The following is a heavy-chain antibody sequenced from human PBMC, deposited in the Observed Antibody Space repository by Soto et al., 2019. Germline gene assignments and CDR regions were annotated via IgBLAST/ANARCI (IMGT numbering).Heavy chain of an antibody. J-gene: IGHJ6*02. V-gene: IGHV1-18*04. Sequence: QVQLVQSGAEVKKPGASVTVSCKASGYSFTNYGISWVRQAPGQGLEWMGWISTYTGHTNYAENLQGGVTMTTDTYTSTAYMEPRSLRSDDTAVYYCARDLGLHHGYYCGMNVWGQGTTVTVSS. CDR3: ARDLGLHHGYYCGMNV. CDR1: GYSFTNYG. D-gene: IGHD4-4*01. CDR2: ISTYTGHT.